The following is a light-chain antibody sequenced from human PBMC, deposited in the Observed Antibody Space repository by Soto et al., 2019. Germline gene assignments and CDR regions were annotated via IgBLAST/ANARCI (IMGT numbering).Light chain of an antibody. CDR3: QQSGSSLCT. V-gene: IGKV3-20*01. J-gene: IGKJ2*02. CDR1: QSVSSSY. CDR2: DAS. Sequence: EIVLTQSPGTLSSSLGERATLSCRASQSVSSSYLAWYQQKPGQAPRLLIYDASSMATGIPDRFSGSGSGTEFTLTISRLQPEDFAVYYCQQSGSSLCTFGQGTKLEIK.